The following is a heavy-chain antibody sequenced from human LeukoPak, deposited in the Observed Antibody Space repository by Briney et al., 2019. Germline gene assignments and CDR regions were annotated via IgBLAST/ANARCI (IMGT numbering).Heavy chain of an antibody. CDR3: AKADSMIVVRHGFDY. Sequence: PGGSLRLSCAASGFTFSSYGMHWVRQAPGKGLEWVAVISYDGSNKYYADSVKGRFTISRDNSKNTLYLQMNSLRAEDTAVYYCAKADSMIVVRHGFDYWGQGTLVTVSS. CDR1: GFTFSSYG. V-gene: IGHV3-30*18. CDR2: ISYDGSNK. J-gene: IGHJ4*02. D-gene: IGHD3-22*01.